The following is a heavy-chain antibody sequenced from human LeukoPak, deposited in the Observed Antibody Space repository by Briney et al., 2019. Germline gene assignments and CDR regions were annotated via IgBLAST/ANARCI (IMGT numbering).Heavy chain of an antibody. J-gene: IGHJ5*02. CDR2: IGTSNSFI. CDR1: GFTFSTYS. Sequence: GGSLRLSCAASGFTFSTYSMNWVRQAPGKGLEWVPSIGTSNSFIYYADSVKGRFTISRDNAKNSLSLQMNSLRAEDTAVYYCARHYRSRGYYYDSSGYYFPSRFDPWGQGTLVTVSS. D-gene: IGHD3-22*01. V-gene: IGHV3-21*01. CDR3: ARHYRSRGYYYDSSGYYFPSRFDP.